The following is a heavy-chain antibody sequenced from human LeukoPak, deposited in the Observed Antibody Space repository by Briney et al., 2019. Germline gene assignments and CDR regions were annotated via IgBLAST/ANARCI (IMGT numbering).Heavy chain of an antibody. J-gene: IGHJ1*01. Sequence: GASVKVSCKASGYTVTGYYMHWVRQAPGQGLEWMGWINPNSGGTNYAQKFQGRVTMTRDTSISTAYMELSRLRSDDTAVYYCARFYDRSGYPAEYFQHWGQGTLVTVSS. CDR3: ARFYDRSGYPAEYFQH. CDR1: GYTVTGYY. D-gene: IGHD3-22*01. CDR2: INPNSGGT. V-gene: IGHV1-2*02.